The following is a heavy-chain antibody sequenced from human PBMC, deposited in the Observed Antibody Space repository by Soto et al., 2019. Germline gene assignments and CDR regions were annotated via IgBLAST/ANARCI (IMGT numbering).Heavy chain of an antibody. V-gene: IGHV3-30*18. CDR2: ISYDGSNK. CDR1: GFTFSSYG. CDR3: AKDRLGYGDYYYYGMDV. J-gene: IGHJ6*02. D-gene: IGHD4-17*01. Sequence: SLRLSCAASGFTFSSYGMHWVRQAPGKGLEWVAVISYDGSNKYYADSVKGRFTISRDNSKNTLYLQMNSLRAEDTAVYYCAKDRLGYGDYYYYGMDVWGQGTTVTVSS.